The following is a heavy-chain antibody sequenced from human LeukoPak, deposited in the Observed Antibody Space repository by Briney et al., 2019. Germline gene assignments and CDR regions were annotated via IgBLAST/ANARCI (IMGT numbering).Heavy chain of an antibody. Sequence: SETLSLTSTVSGGSISSSSYYWGWIRQPPGKGLEWIGSIYYSGSTYYNPSLKSRVTISVDTSKNQFSLKLSSVTAADTAVYYCARDVTGYNWFDSWGQGTLVTVSS. CDR1: GGSISSSSYY. V-gene: IGHV4-39*07. D-gene: IGHD1-1*01. CDR3: ARDVTGYNWFDS. CDR2: IYYSGST. J-gene: IGHJ5*01.